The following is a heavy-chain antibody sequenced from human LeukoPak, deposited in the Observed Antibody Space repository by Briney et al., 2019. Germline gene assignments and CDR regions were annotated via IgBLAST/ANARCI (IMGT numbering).Heavy chain of an antibody. Sequence: GGSLRLSCAASGFTFSSYEMNWVRQAPGKGLEWVSYISSSGSTIYYADSVKGRFTISRDNAKNSLYLQMNSLRAEDTAVYYCARDDVLLWFGEYGKGAFDIWGQGTMVTVSS. CDR3: ARDDVLLWFGEYGKGAFDI. V-gene: IGHV3-48*03. CDR1: GFTFSSYE. J-gene: IGHJ3*02. D-gene: IGHD3-10*01. CDR2: ISSSGSTI.